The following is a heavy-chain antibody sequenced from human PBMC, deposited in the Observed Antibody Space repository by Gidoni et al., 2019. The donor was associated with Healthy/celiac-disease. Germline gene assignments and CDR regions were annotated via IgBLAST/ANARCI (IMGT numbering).Heavy chain of an antibody. D-gene: IGHD3-22*01. CDR3: ARAASGYYPRGFDY. CDR1: GSTFSSYA. Sequence: QVQLVQSGAEVKKPGSSVKVSCKASGSTFSSYAISWVRQAPGQGREWMGGIIPIFGTASYAQKFQGRVTITADESTSTAYMELSSLRSEDTAVYYCARAASGYYPRGFDYWGQGTLVTVSS. V-gene: IGHV1-69*01. J-gene: IGHJ4*02. CDR2: IIPIFGTA.